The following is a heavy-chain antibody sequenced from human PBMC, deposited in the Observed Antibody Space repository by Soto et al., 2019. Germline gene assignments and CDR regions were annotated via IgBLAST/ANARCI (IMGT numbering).Heavy chain of an antibody. D-gene: IGHD3-9*01. CDR3: ARDRDINYGTNWFDS. J-gene: IGHJ5*01. Sequence: EVQLVESGGTLVQPGGSLRLSCEVSGFSFSTYAMNWVRQAPGKGLEWISYISGSGVTIYYADSVTGRFSISRNNAENSLFLQMNSLRAEDTAMYYCARDRDINYGTNWFDSWGQGTLVTVSS. V-gene: IGHV3-48*01. CDR2: ISGSGVTI. CDR1: GFSFSTYA.